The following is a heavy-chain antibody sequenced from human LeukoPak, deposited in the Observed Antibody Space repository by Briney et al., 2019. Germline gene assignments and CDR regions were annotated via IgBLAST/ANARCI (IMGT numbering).Heavy chain of an antibody. CDR2: ISDSGGST. J-gene: IGHJ5*02. CDR1: GFTFSNYA. V-gene: IGHV3-23*01. Sequence: GGSLRLSCAASGFTFSNYAMTWVRQAPGKGLEWVSGISDSGGSTYYADSVKGRFTISRDNSKNTLYLQLNSLRAEDTAVYFCASGGLYTYNRFDPWGQGTLVTVSS. D-gene: IGHD3-16*01. CDR3: ASGGLYTYNRFDP.